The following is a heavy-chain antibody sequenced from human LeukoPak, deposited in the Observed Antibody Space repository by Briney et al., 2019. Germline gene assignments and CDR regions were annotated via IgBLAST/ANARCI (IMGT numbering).Heavy chain of an antibody. CDR3: AGMRITTPTVRTLDY. CDR2: IYYTGST. J-gene: IGHJ4*02. CDR1: GGSMSTYY. D-gene: IGHD1-14*01. Sequence: PSETLSLTCTVSGGSMSTYYWTWIRQPPGKGLEWIGFIYYTGSTNYNPSLKSRVTISVDTSKNQFSLKLSSVTAADTAVYYCAGMRITTPTVRTLDYWGQGTLVTVSS. V-gene: IGHV4-59*01.